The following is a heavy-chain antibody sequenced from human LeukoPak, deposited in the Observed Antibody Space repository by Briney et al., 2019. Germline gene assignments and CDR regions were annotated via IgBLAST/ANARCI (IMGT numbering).Heavy chain of an antibody. CDR3: ARGGGVVVVPTILFDY. Sequence: KPSETLSLTCTVSGGSISSYYWSWIRQPPGKGLEWIGYIYYSGSTNYNPSLKSRVTISVDTSKNQFSLKLSSVTAADTAVYYCARGGGVVVVPTILFDYWGQGTLVTVSS. V-gene: IGHV4-59*12. J-gene: IGHJ4*02. CDR1: GGSISSYY. CDR2: IYYSGST. D-gene: IGHD2-15*01.